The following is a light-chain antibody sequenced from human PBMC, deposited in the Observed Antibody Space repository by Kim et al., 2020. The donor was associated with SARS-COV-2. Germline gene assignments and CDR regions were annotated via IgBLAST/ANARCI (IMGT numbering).Light chain of an antibody. CDR3: QQYNNWPPHT. J-gene: IGKJ2*01. CDR1: QSVSNN. V-gene: IGKV3-15*01. Sequence: EIVMTQSPATLSVSPGERATLSCRTSQSVSNNLAWYQQKPVQAPRLLIYGASTRATGIPARFSGSGSGTEFTLTISSLQSEDSAFYYCQQYNNWPPHTFGQGTKLEI. CDR2: GAS.